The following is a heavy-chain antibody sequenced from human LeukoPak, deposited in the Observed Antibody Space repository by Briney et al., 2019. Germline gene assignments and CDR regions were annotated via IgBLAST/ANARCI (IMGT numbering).Heavy chain of an antibody. Sequence: SETLSLTCTVSGGSVSNSLYYWSWIRQPPGKGLEYIGYIYYNGDTSYNPSLKNRVIISIDTSGNQFSLRLNSMTAADTAMYYCARVLRAASWRSYDCWGQGSLVTVSS. CDR3: ARVLRAASWRSYDC. V-gene: IGHV4-61*01. J-gene: IGHJ4*02. CDR2: IYYNGDT. CDR1: GGSVSNSLYY. D-gene: IGHD5-18*01.